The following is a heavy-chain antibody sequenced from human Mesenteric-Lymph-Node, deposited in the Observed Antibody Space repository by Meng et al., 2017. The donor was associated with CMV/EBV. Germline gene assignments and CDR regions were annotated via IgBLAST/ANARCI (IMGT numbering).Heavy chain of an antibody. CDR1: GGSMTSSSYY. CDR3: ARVRGYCSSGSCYYWFDP. V-gene: IGHV4-39*07. CDR2: IYHSGDH. Sequence: SEILSLTSAVFGGSMTSSSYYLRWVRQPPGKGLEWIGEIYHSGDHNYSPSLKSRVTISVDTTKNQFFLKLRSVTAADTAVYYCARVRGYCSSGSCYYWFDPWGQGTLVTVSS. D-gene: IGHD2-15*01. J-gene: IGHJ5*02.